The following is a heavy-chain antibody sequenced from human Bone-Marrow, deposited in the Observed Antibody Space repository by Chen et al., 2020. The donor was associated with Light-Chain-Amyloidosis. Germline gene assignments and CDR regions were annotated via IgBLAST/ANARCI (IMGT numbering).Heavy chain of an antibody. Sequence: EVQLLESGGGLVQPGGSLRLSCAASGFTFSTYAMSWVRQAPGKGLEWVSAITGRGGSTYYADSVKGRFTISRDNSKNTLSLLMNSLGAEDTAVYYCARAPGNTTGAPVYFDYWGQGTLVTVAS. CDR1: GFTFSTYA. J-gene: IGHJ4*02. D-gene: IGHD1-1*01. V-gene: IGHV3-23*01. CDR3: ARAPGNTTGAPVYFDY. CDR2: ITGRGGST.